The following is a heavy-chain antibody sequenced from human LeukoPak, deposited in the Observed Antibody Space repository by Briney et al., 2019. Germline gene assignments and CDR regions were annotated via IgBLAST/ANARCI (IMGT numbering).Heavy chain of an antibody. J-gene: IGHJ4*02. CDR2: IKQDGSEK. V-gene: IGHV3-7*01. Sequence: PGGSLRLSCAASGFTFTKYWMTWVRQAPGKGLEWVAYIKQDGSEKFYVDSVKGRFTISRDNAKNSLDLQINSLGAEDTAVYYCARGLDCRSTSCYLDNWGQGTLVTVSS. CDR3: ARGLDCRSTSCYLDN. D-gene: IGHD2-2*01. CDR1: GFTFTKYW.